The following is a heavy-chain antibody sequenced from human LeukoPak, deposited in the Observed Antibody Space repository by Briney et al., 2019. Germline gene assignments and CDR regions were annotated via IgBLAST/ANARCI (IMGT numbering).Heavy chain of an antibody. CDR1: GFNFNTYS. D-gene: IGHD1-26*01. CDR2: ISRASESI. CDR3: ARDKIVGATLFDY. J-gene: IGHJ4*02. V-gene: IGHV3-21*01. Sequence: PGGSLRLSCEASGFNFNTYSMAWVRQAPGKGLEWVSIISRASESIFYADSVKGRFTISRDNAKNSLYLQMNSLRAEDTAMYYCARDKIVGATLFDYWGQGTLVTVSS.